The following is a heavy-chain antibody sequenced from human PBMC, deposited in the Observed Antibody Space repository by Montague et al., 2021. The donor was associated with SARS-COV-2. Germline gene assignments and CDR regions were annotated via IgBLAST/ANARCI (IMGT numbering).Heavy chain of an antibody. CDR1: GHSIWSSDW. D-gene: IGHD6-13*01. J-gene: IGHJ5*02. CDR3: ARGRRYSSTWYGAFDP. CDR2: IYHSGST. V-gene: IGHV4-4*02. Sequence: SETLSLTCSVSGHSIWSSDWWTWARQPPGKGLEWIGEIYHSGSTTYNPSLKSRVSISVDTSKNQFSLKLSSVTAADTAVYYCARGRRYSSTWYGAFDPWGQGMQVTVSS.